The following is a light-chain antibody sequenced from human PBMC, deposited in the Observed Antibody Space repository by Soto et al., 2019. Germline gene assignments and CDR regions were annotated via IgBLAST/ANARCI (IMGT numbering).Light chain of an antibody. CDR3: QQYHSYWK. J-gene: IGKJ1*01. CDR2: DAS. Sequence: DVQITQSPSTLSSSVLCRVSITFLASQNIRSRLAWFQQKPVKAPKLLIYDASSLESGVPQRFSGSRSGTEFNPTISSLQTDDFSNSYCQQYHSYWKFGKGSXVELK. V-gene: IGKV1-5*01. CDR1: QNIRSR.